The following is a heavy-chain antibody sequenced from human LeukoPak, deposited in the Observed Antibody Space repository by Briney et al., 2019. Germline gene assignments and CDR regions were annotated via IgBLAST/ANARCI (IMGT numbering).Heavy chain of an antibody. CDR3: ARDLRRYSGSYLGYFQH. J-gene: IGHJ1*01. V-gene: IGHV1-18*01. CDR1: GYTFTSYG. D-gene: IGHD1-26*01. Sequence: ASVKVSCKASGYTFTSYGVSWVRQAPGQGLEWMGWISAHNGHTNYAQKLQGRVTMTTDTSTSTAYMELRSLRSDDTAVYYCARDLRRYSGSYLGYFQHWGQGTLVTVSS. CDR2: ISAHNGHT.